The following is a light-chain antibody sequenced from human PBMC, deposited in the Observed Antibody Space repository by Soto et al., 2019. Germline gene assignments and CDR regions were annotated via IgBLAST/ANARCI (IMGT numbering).Light chain of an antibody. CDR3: HQYRTWPWI. Sequence: DIQMTQSPSTLSASVGDRIIITCRASQSISGRLAWYQQKPGIAPKLLIYKASTLQDGVPPRFSGSGFGTEFTLTISGVQPDDFAVYYCHQYRTWPWIFGQGTKVDIK. J-gene: IGKJ2*01. CDR1: QSISGR. CDR2: KAS. V-gene: IGKV1-5*03.